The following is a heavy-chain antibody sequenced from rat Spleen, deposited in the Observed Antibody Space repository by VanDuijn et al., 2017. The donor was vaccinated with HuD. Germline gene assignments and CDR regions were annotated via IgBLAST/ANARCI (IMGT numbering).Heavy chain of an antibody. CDR1: GFSLTSYH. Sequence: QVQLQESGLGLVQPSQTLSLTCTVSGFSLTSYHVSWVRQPPGKGLEWMGVIWTGGSTAYNSFLKSRLSISRDTSKSQVFLKMNSLQTEDTATYYCARDRNNYFDYWGQGVMVTVSS. V-gene: IGHV2-43*01. J-gene: IGHJ2*01. CDR2: IWTGGST. CDR3: ARDRNNYFDY.